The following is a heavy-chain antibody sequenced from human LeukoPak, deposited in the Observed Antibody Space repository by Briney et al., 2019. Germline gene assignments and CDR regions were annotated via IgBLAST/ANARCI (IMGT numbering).Heavy chain of an antibody. D-gene: IGHD3-3*01. Sequence: GGSLRLSCAASGFTFSSYSMNWVRQAPGKGLEWVSYISSSSSTIYYADSVKGRFTISRDNAKNSLYLQMNSLRAEDTAVYYCARVWFRSGYSYHDGFDIWGQGTMVTVSS. CDR1: GFTFSSYS. J-gene: IGHJ3*02. CDR3: ARVWFRSGYSYHDGFDI. V-gene: IGHV3-48*04. CDR2: ISSSSSTI.